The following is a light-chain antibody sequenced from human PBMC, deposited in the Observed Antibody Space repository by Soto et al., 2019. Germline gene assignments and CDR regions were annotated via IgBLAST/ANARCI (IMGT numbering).Light chain of an antibody. CDR2: DAS. CDR3: QRPNTYAWT. J-gene: IGKJ1*01. CDR1: QSISSW. V-gene: IGKV1-5*01. Sequence: DIGARRASQSISSWLAWYQQKPGKAPKLLIYDASSLESGVPSRFSVSGSGTEFTLTSRCLHSCGFALSFCQRPNTYAWTLGEGTKVDIK.